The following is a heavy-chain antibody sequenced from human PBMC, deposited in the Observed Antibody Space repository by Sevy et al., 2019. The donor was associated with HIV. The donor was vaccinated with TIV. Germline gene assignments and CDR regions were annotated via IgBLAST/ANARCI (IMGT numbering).Heavy chain of an antibody. CDR2: ITSRRGYI. Sequence: GGSLRLSCAASGFTFSPYSMIWVRQAPGKGLEWVSSITSRRGYIYYSDSVKGRFTISRDNAKNSMYLQMNSLRAEDTAVYYCAGWFGEFFWYYNGMDVWGQGTTVTVSS. CDR1: GFTFSPYS. J-gene: IGHJ6*02. V-gene: IGHV3-21*01. CDR3: AGWFGEFFWYYNGMDV. D-gene: IGHD3-10*01.